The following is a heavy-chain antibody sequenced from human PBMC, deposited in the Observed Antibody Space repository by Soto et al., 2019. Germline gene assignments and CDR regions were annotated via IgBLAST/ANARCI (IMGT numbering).Heavy chain of an antibody. J-gene: IGHJ6*03. CDR1: GYTFTTYD. CDR3: ARAIGSTSNYYYMDV. D-gene: IGHD1-1*01. CDR2: MNPHSGNT. V-gene: IGHV1-8*01. Sequence: QVQLVQSGAEVKKPGASVKVSCKASGYTFTTYDINWVRQATGQGLEWMGWMNPHSGNTGYAQEFQGRVTMTSNTSISTAYMELSSLRSEDTAVYYCARAIGSTSNYYYMDVWGKGTTVTVSS.